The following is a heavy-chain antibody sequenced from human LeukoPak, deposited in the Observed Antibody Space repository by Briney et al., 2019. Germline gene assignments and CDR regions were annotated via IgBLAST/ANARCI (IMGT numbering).Heavy chain of an antibody. CDR2: SNFDGSGT. V-gene: IGHV3-74*01. CDR3: AKDDAWLRFGE. CDR1: GFTFSSYW. J-gene: IGHJ4*02. Sequence: PGGSLRLSCEASGFTFSSYWMHWVRQAPGKGLVWVSRSNFDGSGTAYADSVKGRFTISRDNSKNTLYLEVISLTAEDTAVYYCAKDDAWLRFGEWSQGTLVTVSS. D-gene: IGHD3-10*01.